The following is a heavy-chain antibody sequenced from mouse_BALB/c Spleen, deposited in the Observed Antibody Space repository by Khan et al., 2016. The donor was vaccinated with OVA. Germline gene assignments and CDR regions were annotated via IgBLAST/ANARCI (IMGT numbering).Heavy chain of an antibody. D-gene: IGHD2-1*01. CDR3: TRRGVDGIFTY. V-gene: IGHV1-7*01. Sequence: QVQLQQSGAELAKPGASVEMSCKASGYTFTTYWMHWVKQRPGQGLEWIGYIDPSTGYTEYNQKFKDKATLTADKSSSTAYMQLSSLTSEDYAVYYCTRRGVDGIFTYWGQGTLVTVSA. J-gene: IGHJ3*01. CDR2: IDPSTGYT. CDR1: GYTFTTYW.